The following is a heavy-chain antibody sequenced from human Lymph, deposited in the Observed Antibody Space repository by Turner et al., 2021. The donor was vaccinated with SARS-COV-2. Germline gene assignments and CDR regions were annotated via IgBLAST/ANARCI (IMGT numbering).Heavy chain of an antibody. J-gene: IGHJ4*02. D-gene: IGHD1-1*01. V-gene: IGHV3-23*01. CDR2: ISSSGGST. Sequence: EVQLLESGGVLVQPGGSLRLSCAASGFTFNSYAMSWVRQAPGKGLEWVSGISSSGGSTYYADSVKGRFTISRDNSKNTLFLQMNSLRAEDTAVYYCAKDPNWYVLSAVDYWGQGTLVTVSS. CDR1: GFTFNSYA. CDR3: AKDPNWYVLSAVDY.